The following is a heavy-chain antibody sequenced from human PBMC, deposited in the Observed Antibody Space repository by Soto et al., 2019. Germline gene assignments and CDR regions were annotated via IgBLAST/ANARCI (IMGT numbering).Heavy chain of an antibody. CDR3: ARDSLDLTHYYYYYMDV. CDR1: GFTFSSYW. Sequence: GGSLRLSCAASGFTFSSYWMSWVRQAPGKGLEWVANIKQDGSEKYYVDSVKGRFTISRDNAKNSLYLQMNSLRAEDTAVYYCARDSLDLTHYYYYYMDVWGKGTTVTVSS. V-gene: IGHV3-7*01. J-gene: IGHJ6*03. D-gene: IGHD3-9*01. CDR2: IKQDGSEK.